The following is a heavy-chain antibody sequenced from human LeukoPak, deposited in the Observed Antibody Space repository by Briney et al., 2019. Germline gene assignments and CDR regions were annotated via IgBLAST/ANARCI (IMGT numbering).Heavy chain of an antibody. CDR1: GFTFDDYA. CDR2: ISWNSGSI. D-gene: IGHD2-2*01. Sequence: PGRSLRLSCAASGFTFDDYAMHWVRQAPGRGLEWGSGISWNSGSIGYAESVKGRFTISRDNAKNSLYLQMNSLRAEDTALYYCAKAVPRYCSSTSCYSNGMDVWGQGTTVTVSS. J-gene: IGHJ6*02. V-gene: IGHV3-9*01. CDR3: AKAVPRYCSSTSCYSNGMDV.